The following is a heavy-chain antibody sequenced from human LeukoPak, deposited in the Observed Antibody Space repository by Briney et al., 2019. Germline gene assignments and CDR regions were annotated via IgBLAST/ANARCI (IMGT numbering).Heavy chain of an antibody. CDR1: GGSFSGYY. CDR3: ARGQGRRTYYDFWSGYYTGFYFDY. V-gene: IGHV4-34*01. J-gene: IGHJ4*02. D-gene: IGHD3-3*01. Sequence: SETLSLTCAVYGGSFSGYYWSWIRQPPGKGLEWIGEISHSGSTNYNPSLKSRVTISVDTSKNQFSLKLSSVTAADTAVYYCARGQGRRTYYDFWSGYYTGFYFDYWGQGTLVTVSS. CDR2: ISHSGST.